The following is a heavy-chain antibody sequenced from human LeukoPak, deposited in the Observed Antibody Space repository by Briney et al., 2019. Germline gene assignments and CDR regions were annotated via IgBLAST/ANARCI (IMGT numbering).Heavy chain of an antibody. J-gene: IGHJ4*02. V-gene: IGHV4-30-2*01. CDR1: GGSISSGGYY. Sequence: PSETLSLTCTVSGGSISSGGYYWSWIRQPPGKGLEWIGYIYHSGSTYYNPSLKSRVTISVDRSKNQFSLKLSSVTAADTAVYYCARENRRISGGFDYWGQRTLVTVSS. CDR3: ARENRRISGGFDY. CDR2: IYHSGST. D-gene: IGHD3-16*01.